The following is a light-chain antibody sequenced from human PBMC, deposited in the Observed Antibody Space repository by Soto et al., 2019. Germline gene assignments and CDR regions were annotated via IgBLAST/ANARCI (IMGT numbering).Light chain of an antibody. CDR3: LPSYNCPLT. V-gene: IGKV1-39*01. Sequence: DIQMTQSPSSLSASVGDRVTVTCRAGQSISRYLNWYQQRPGKAPKLLIYSASTLQTGVPSRFSGSGSGTDFTLSLSSLQPEDFATNYCLPSYNCPLTFGPGTKVDI. CDR2: SAS. J-gene: IGKJ3*01. CDR1: QSISRY.